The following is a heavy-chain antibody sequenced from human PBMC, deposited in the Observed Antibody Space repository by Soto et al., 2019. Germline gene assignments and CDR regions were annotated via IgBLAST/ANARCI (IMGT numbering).Heavy chain of an antibody. V-gene: IGHV3-23*01. J-gene: IGHJ1*01. Sequence: GGSLRLSCAASGFTFSSYAMSWVRQAPGKGLEWVSAISGSGGSTYYADSVKGRFTISRDNSKNTLYLQMNSLRAEDTAVYYCARGRVVVAATREYFQHWGQGTLVTVSS. CDR2: ISGSGGST. CDR1: GFTFSSYA. CDR3: ARGRVVVAATREYFQH. D-gene: IGHD2-15*01.